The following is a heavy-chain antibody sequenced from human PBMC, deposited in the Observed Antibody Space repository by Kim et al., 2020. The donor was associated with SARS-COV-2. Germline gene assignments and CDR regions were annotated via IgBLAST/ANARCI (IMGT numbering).Heavy chain of an antibody. V-gene: IGHV1-3*01. CDR1: GYTFTSYA. Sequence: ASVKVSCKASGYTFTSYAMHWVRQAPGQRLEWMGWINAGNGNTKYSQKFQGRVTITRDTSASTAYMELSSLRSEDTAVYYCARGQRWGSSSLDWFDPWGQGTLVTVSS. D-gene: IGHD6-6*01. CDR2: INAGNGNT. J-gene: IGHJ5*02. CDR3: ARGQRWGSSSLDWFDP.